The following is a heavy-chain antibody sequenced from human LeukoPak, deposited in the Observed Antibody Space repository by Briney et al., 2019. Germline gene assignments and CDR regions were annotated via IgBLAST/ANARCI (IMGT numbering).Heavy chain of an antibody. CDR2: ISAYNGNT. J-gene: IGHJ6*03. CDR3: ARVPKIYYYNYMDV. Sequence: ASVKVSCKASGYTFTSYGISWVRQAPGQGLEWMGWISAYNGNTNYAQKLQGRVTMTTDTSTSTAYMELRSLRSDDTAVYYCARVPKIYYYNYMDVWGKGTTVTVSS. V-gene: IGHV1-18*01. CDR1: GYTFTSYG.